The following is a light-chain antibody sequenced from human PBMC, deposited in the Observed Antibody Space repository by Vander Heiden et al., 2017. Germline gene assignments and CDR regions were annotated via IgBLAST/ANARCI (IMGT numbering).Light chain of an antibody. J-gene: IGKJ1*01. CDR2: KAS. Sequence: DIQMTQSPSTLSASVGDRVTITCRASQSISTWLAWYQQKPGKAPKLLIYKASSLERGVPSRFSGSGSGTEFTLTISSPQPDDFATYYCQLYNDYSWTFGQGTKVEIK. CDR1: QSISTW. V-gene: IGKV1-5*03. CDR3: QLYNDYSWT.